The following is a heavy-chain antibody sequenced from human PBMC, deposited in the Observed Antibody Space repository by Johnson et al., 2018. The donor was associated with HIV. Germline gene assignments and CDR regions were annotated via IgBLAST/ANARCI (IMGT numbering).Heavy chain of an antibody. V-gene: IGHV3-30*04. CDR2: ISYDASNK. J-gene: IGHJ3*02. Sequence: QVQLVESGGGVVQSGRSLRLSCAASGFTLSDSAMHWVRQAPGKGLEWVAVISYDASNKYYADSVKGRFTISRDNSKNTLYLQMNSLRTEDTAVYYCARVRGGTGHGAFDIWGQGTMVTVSS. CDR3: ARVRGGTGHGAFDI. CDR1: GFTLSDSA.